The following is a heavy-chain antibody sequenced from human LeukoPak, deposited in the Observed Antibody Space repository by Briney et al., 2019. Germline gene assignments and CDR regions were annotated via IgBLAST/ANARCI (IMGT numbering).Heavy chain of an antibody. J-gene: IGHJ4*02. D-gene: IGHD3-22*01. Sequence: LRLSCAASGFTFSDYYMSWIRQAPGKGLEWIGSIYHSGSTYYNPSLKSRVTISVDTSKNQFSLKLSSVTAADTAVYYCARVPFDYDSSGYYPRIDYWGQGTLVTVSS. CDR2: IYHSGST. V-gene: IGHV4-38-2*01. CDR1: GFTFSDYY. CDR3: ARVPFDYDSSGYYPRIDY.